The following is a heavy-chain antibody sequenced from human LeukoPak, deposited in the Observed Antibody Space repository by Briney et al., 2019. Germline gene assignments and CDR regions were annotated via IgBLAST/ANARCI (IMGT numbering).Heavy chain of an antibody. CDR1: GFTFSDYY. J-gene: IGHJ5*02. CDR3: ASGTWWELTSWFDP. Sequence: GGSLRLSCAASGFTFSDYYMSWIRQAPGKGLEWVSYISSSGSTIYYADSVKGRFTISRDNAKNSLYLQMNSLRAEDTAVYYCASGTWWELTSWFDPWGQGTLVTVSS. CDR2: ISSSGSTI. D-gene: IGHD1-26*01. V-gene: IGHV3-11*01.